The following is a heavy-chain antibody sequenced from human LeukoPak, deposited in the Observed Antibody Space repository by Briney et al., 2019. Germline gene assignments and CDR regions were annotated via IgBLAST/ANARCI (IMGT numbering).Heavy chain of an antibody. D-gene: IGHD1-26*01. CDR1: DGSINSYY. Sequence: KPSETLSLTCSVSDGSINSYYWNWIRRPPGKGLEWIGYIYYNGNTNYSPSLKSRVTMSVDTSKNLFSLKVSSVTAADTAVYCARGRSNYYGMDVWGQGTTVTVSS. CDR2: IYYNGNT. V-gene: IGHV4-59*01. CDR3: ARGRSNYYGMDV. J-gene: IGHJ6*02.